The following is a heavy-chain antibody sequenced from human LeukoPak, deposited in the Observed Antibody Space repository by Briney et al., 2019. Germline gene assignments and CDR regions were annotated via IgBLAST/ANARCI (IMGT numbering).Heavy chain of an antibody. V-gene: IGHV4-59*07. CDR2: IHNSGRT. CDR3: ARGLWPQPGLVPFDY. Sequence: SDTLSLTCSVSGDSIRSYYWNWFRQSPEKGLEGIGNIHNSGRTDYNPSLRSRVTILGDTSKNHLSLKLTSVTTADTAVYYWARGLWPQPGLVPFDYWGQGRPVTVSS. J-gene: IGHJ4*02. D-gene: IGHD5-24*01. CDR1: GDSIRSYY.